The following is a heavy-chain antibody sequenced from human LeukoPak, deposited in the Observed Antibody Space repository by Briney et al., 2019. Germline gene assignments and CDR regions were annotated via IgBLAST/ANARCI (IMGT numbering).Heavy chain of an antibody. CDR1: GFTLTSGA. CDR3: AKCSTSAYTTGWCNWIDP. V-gene: IGHV3-23*01. J-gene: IGHJ5*02. CDR2: TVSRGTT. Sequence: PGGSLRLSCVASGFTLTSGAMNWVRQAPGKGLEWFSATVSRGTTQYADSVKGRFTVSRDTSKNTLYLQMNSLRADDTAVYYCAKCSTSAYTTGWCNWIDPWGQGTLVTVSS. D-gene: IGHD6-19*01.